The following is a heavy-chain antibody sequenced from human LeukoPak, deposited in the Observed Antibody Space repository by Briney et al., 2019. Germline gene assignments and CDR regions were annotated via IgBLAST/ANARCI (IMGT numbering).Heavy chain of an antibody. CDR3: ARAVRIRFLEWLPYYYYYMDV. CDR2: MNPNSGNT. J-gene: IGHJ6*03. D-gene: IGHD3-3*01. Sequence: ASVKVSCKASGYTFTSYDINWVRQATGQGLEWMGWMNPNSGNTGYAQKFQGRVTMTRNTSISTAYMELSSLRSEDTAVYYCARAVRIRFLEWLPYYYYYMDVWGKGPRSPSP. CDR1: GYTFTSYD. V-gene: IGHV1-8*01.